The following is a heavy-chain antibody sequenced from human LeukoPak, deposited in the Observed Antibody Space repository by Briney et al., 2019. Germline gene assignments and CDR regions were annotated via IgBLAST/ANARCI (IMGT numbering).Heavy chain of an antibody. J-gene: IGHJ5*02. CDR2: IYSGGST. V-gene: IGHV3-53*01. Sequence: GGSLRLSCAASGFTVSSNYMSWVRQAPGKGLEWVSVIYSGGSTYYADSVKGRFTISGDNSKNTLYLQMNSLRAEDTAVYYCARNSGGFWSGYYVWFDPWGQGTLVTGSS. D-gene: IGHD3-3*01. CDR1: GFTVSSNY. CDR3: ARNSGGFWSGYYVWFDP.